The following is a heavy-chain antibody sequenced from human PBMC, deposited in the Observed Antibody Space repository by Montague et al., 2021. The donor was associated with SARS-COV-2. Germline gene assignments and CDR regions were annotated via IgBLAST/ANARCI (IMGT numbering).Heavy chain of an antibody. CDR1: GDSVSSNSVA. Sequence: CPISGDSVSSNSVAWSWIRRSPSRGLEWLGRTYYRSKWYSDYAPSVRGRLTVNPDASKNEFSLELNYVTPEDTAVYYCVRYSGWFYFDFWGQGTLVTVSS. CDR3: VRYSGWFYFDF. D-gene: IGHD6-19*01. J-gene: IGHJ4*02. CDR2: TYYRSKWYS. V-gene: IGHV6-1*01.